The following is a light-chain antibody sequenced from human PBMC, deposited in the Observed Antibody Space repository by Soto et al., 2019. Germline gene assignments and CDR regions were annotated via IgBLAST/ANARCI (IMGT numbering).Light chain of an antibody. Sequence: EIVMTQSPATLSVSPGERATLSCRASQSVTSNLAWHQQKPGQAPRLLIYGASTRATGIPARFSGSGSGTEFTLTISSLQSEDFAVYYCQQGETFGQGTKVEIK. CDR2: GAS. CDR1: QSVTSN. V-gene: IGKV3-15*01. CDR3: QQGET. J-gene: IGKJ1*01.